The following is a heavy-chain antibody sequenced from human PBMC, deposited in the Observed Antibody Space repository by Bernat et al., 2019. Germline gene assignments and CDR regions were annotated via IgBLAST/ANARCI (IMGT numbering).Heavy chain of an antibody. CDR3: AKGEAGYYDYYMDV. J-gene: IGHJ6*03. CDR2: IYHSGST. CDR1: VCSISSSNW. Sequence: QVQLQESGPGLVKPSGTLSLTCALSVCSISSSNWWSWVRQPPGNGLEWIGEIYHSGSTNYNPSLKSRVTISVDTYKNQFSEKLRSVTAADTAVYYCAKGEAGYYDYYMDVWGGGTTVTVSS. V-gene: IGHV4-4*02.